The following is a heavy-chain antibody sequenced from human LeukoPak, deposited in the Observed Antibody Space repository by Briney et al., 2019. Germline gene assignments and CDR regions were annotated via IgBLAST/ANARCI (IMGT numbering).Heavy chain of an antibody. CDR1: GDSTSSDRYY. V-gene: IGHV4-31*03. CDR2: IYYSGST. CDR3: ARVLYGGNIDY. Sequence: SETLSLTCTVSGDSTSSDRYYGGWVRQHPGKGLEWIGYIYYSGSTYYNPSLKSRVTISVDTSKNQFSLKLSSVTAADTAVYYCARVLYGGNIDYWGQGTLVTVSS. D-gene: IGHD4-23*01. J-gene: IGHJ4*02.